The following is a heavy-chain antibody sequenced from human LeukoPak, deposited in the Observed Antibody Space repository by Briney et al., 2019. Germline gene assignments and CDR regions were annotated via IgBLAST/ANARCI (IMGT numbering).Heavy chain of an antibody. CDR2: IIPIFGTA. D-gene: IGHD2-2*01. CDR1: GGTFSSYA. Sequence: ASVKVSCKASGGTFSSYAISWVRQAPGQGLEWMGRIIPIFGTANYAQKFQGRVTITTDESTSTAYMELSSLRSEDTAVYYCAQMVGAVVPAAMVSWWFDPWGQGTLVTVSS. CDR3: AQMVGAVVPAAMVSWWFDP. J-gene: IGHJ5*02. V-gene: IGHV1-69*05.